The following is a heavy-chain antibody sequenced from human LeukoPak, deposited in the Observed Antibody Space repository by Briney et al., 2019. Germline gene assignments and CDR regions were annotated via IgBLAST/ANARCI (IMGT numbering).Heavy chain of an antibody. CDR1: GFTFSSYA. D-gene: IGHD6-19*01. CDR3: AKGYSGGWSERFLDY. CDR2: ISDSGGRT. Sequence: GGSLRLSCAASGFTFSSYAMSWVRQAPGKGLEWVSAISDSGGRTHYADSVRGRFTMSRDNSKKTLYLQMNSLRAEDAAVDYCAKGYSGGWSERFLDYWGQGSLVTVSS. V-gene: IGHV3-23*01. J-gene: IGHJ4*02.